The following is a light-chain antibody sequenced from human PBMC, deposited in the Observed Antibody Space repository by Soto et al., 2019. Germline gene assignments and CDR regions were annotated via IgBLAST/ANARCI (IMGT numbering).Light chain of an antibody. CDR1: QSLLYSNGYNY. CDR2: FGS. CDR3: MQSMDQHLS. V-gene: IGKV2-28*01. Sequence: EIVLTQSPLSLPVSPGEPASISCRSSQSLLYSNGYNYVDWYLQKAGQSPQLLVYFGSNWASGVPDRISGSGSGTDYTLTISSVEAEDVGVYYCMQSMDQHLSFGPGTELNVK. J-gene: IGKJ3*01.